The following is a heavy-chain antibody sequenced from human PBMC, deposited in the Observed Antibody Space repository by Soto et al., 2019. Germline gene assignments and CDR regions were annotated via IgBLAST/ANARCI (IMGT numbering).Heavy chain of an antibody. Sequence: PGGSLRLSCAASGFTFSSYGMNWVRQAPGKGLEWVSSISSSSSYIYYADSVKGRFTISRDNAKNSLYLQMNSLRAEDTAVYYCARRPLAARPDFYDYWGQGTLVTVSS. D-gene: IGHD6-6*01. CDR2: ISSSSSYI. CDR3: ARRPLAARPDFYDY. CDR1: GFTFSSYG. J-gene: IGHJ4*02. V-gene: IGHV3-21*01.